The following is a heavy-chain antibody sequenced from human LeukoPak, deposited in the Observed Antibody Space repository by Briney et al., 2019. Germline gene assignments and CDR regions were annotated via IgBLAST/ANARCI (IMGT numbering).Heavy chain of an antibody. V-gene: IGHV1-2*02. Sequence: ASVKVSCRTSGFSFTYFFSGYYIEWVRQAPGQGLEWLGWMNTYSGTTDYAQRFQGRVYMTSDISTTTAFLELIGLRSDDTAVYYCGRCARGGLWYLDYWGQGTLVSVSS. CDR1: GFSFTYFFSGYY. D-gene: IGHD3/OR15-3a*01. CDR3: GRCARGGLWYLDY. CDR2: MNTYSGTT. J-gene: IGHJ4*02.